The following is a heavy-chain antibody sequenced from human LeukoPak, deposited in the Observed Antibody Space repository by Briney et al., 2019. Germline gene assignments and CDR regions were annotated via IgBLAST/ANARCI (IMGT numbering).Heavy chain of an antibody. Sequence: GGSLRLSCAASGFTFSSYWMNWVRQAPGKELVWVSRIASDGSSTTYADSVKGRFSISRDNAKNTLYLQMNSLRVEDTAVYYCARGRPHGNDYWGQGTLVTVSS. J-gene: IGHJ4*02. CDR1: GFTFSSYW. V-gene: IGHV3-74*01. CDR2: IASDGSST. D-gene: IGHD4-23*01. CDR3: ARGRPHGNDY.